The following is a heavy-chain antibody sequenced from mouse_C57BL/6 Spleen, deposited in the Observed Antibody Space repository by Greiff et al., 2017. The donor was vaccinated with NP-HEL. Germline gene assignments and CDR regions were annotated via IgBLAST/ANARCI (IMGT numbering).Heavy chain of an antibody. CDR3: ARVGPNQAWFAY. J-gene: IGHJ3*01. CDR2: FHPYNDDT. Sequence: QVHVKQSGAELVKPGASVKMSCKASGYTFTTYPIEWMKQNHGKSLEWIGNFHPYNDDTKYNEKFKGKATLTVEKSSSTVYLELSRLTSDDSAVYYCARVGPNQAWFAYWGQGTLVTVSA. V-gene: IGHV1-47*01. CDR1: GYTFTTYP.